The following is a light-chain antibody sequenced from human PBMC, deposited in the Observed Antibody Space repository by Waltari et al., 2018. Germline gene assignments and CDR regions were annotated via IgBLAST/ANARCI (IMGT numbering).Light chain of an antibody. CDR3: QQSYSTLWT. CDR1: QSISSY. V-gene: IGKV1-39*01. J-gene: IGKJ1*01. Sequence: DIQMTQSPSSLSASAGDRVTIPCRASQSISSYLNWYQQKPGKAPKLLIYAASSLQSGVPSRFSGSGSGTDFTLTISSLQPEDFATYYCQQSYSTLWTFGQGTKVEIK. CDR2: AAS.